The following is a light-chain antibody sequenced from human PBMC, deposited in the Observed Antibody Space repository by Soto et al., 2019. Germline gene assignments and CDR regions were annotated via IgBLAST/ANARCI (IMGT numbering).Light chain of an antibody. CDR1: QSVGSF. Sequence: EIVLTQSPATLSLSPGERATLSCRASQSVGSFLAWYQQKSGQAPRLLIYDASNRAPGIPARFSGSGSGTDFTLTISSLEPEDFAVYYCQHRNNWLGTFGPGTKEDIK. CDR2: DAS. V-gene: IGKV3-11*01. CDR3: QHRNNWLGT. J-gene: IGKJ3*01.